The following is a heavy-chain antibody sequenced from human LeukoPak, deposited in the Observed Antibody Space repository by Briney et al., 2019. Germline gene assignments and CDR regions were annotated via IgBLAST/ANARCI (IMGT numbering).Heavy chain of an antibody. J-gene: IGHJ4*01. CDR1: GGSISSYY. CDR3: ACYYDSSGYRFDY. V-gene: IGHV4-59*12. CDR2: IYYSGST. D-gene: IGHD3-22*01. Sequence: SETLSLTCTVSGGSISSYYWSWIRQPPGKGLEWIGYIYYSGSTNYNPSLKSRVTISVDTSKNQFSLNLSSVTAADTAMYYCACYYDSSGYRFDYWGHGALVTVSS.